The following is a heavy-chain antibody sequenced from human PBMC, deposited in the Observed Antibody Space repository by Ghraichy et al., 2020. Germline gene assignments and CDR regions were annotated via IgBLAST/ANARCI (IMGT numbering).Heavy chain of an antibody. CDR3: TSPGYCSGGSCYSGEGY. V-gene: IGHV3-66*02. Sequence: GGSLRLSCAASGFTVSSNYMSWVRQAPGKGLEWVSAIYSGGSTYYADSVKGRFTISRDNSKNTLYLQMNSLRADDTAVYYCTSPGYCSGGSCYSGEGYWGQGTLVTVSS. CDR1: GFTVSSNY. CDR2: IYSGGST. D-gene: IGHD2-15*01. J-gene: IGHJ4*02.